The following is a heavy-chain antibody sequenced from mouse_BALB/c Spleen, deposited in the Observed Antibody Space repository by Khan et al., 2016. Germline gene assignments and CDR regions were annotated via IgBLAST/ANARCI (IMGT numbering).Heavy chain of an antibody. V-gene: IGHV3-2*02. CDR1: GYSITSDYA. Sequence: EVQLQESGPGLVKPSQSLSLTCTVTGYSITSDYAWNWIRQFPGNRLEWMGYISYSGSTSYNPSLKSRISITRDTSKTQFFLQLNSLTSEDTATYYCARSGYGDKDAMDYWGQGTSVTVSS. CDR3: ARSGYGDKDAMDY. D-gene: IGHD1-1*01. CDR2: ISYSGST. J-gene: IGHJ4*01.